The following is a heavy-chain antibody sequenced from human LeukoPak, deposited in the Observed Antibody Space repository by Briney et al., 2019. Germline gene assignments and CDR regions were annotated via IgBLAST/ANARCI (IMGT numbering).Heavy chain of an antibody. Sequence: KRGESLKISCKGSGYSFTSYWIGWMRQMPGKGLEWMGIIYPGDSDTRYSPSFQGQVTISADKSISTAYLQWSSLKASDAAMYYCARSWYSSSPDDAFDIWGQGTMVTVSS. CDR2: IYPGDSDT. J-gene: IGHJ3*02. CDR1: GYSFTSYW. CDR3: ARSWYSSSPDDAFDI. D-gene: IGHD6-13*01. V-gene: IGHV5-51*01.